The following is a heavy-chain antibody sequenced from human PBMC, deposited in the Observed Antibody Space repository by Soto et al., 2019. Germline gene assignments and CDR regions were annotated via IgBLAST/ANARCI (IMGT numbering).Heavy chain of an antibody. J-gene: IGHJ4*02. D-gene: IGHD1-26*01. CDR3: ARDPYSGSYDPFDY. CDR2: IRPKAYGGTT. CDR1: GFTFGDYA. V-gene: IGHV3-49*04. Sequence: LRLSCTASGFTFGDYAMSWVRQAPGRGLEWVGFIRPKAYGGTTEYAASVKGRFTISRDDSKGIAYLQMNSLKTEDTAVYYCARDPYSGSYDPFDYWGQGALVTVSS.